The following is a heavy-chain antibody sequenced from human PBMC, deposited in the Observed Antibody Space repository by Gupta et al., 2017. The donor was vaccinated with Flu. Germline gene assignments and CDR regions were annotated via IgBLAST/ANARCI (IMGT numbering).Heavy chain of an antibody. D-gene: IGHD4-17*01. CDR3: AIADGTTWDGGMDV. Sequence: QVQLQESGPGLVKPSQTLSLTCTVSGGSISSGSYYWSWIRQPAGKGLEWIGRIYTSGRTNYNPALKSRVTISVDTSKNQFSLKLRSVTAADTAVYYCAIADGTTWDGGMDVWGQGTTVTVYS. CDR2: IYTSGRT. V-gene: IGHV4-61*02. CDR1: GGSISSGSYY. J-gene: IGHJ6*02.